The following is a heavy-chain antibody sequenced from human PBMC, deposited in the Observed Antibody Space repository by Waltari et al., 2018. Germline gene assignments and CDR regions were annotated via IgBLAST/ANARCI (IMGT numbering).Heavy chain of an antibody. CDR1: GGSFSGYY. J-gene: IGHJ5*02. Sequence: QVQLQQWGAGLLKPSETLSLTCAVYGGSFSGYYWSWNRQPPGKGLEWIGEINHSGSTNYNPSLKSRVTISVDTSKNQFSLKLSSVTAADTAVYYCARGGRITMVRGAPRWFDPWGQGTLVTVSS. D-gene: IGHD3-10*01. CDR3: ARGGRITMVRGAPRWFDP. CDR2: INHSGST. V-gene: IGHV4-34*01.